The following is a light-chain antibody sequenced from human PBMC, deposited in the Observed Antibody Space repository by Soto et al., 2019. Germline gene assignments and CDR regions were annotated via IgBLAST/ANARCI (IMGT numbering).Light chain of an antibody. V-gene: IGKV3-20*01. CDR2: GAS. J-gene: IGKJ1*01. Sequence: EIVLTQSPGTLSLSPGERATLSCRASQSVSNSYLAWYQQKPGQAPRLLIYGASSRATGIPDRFSGSGSGTDIIITIRRLEPEDSVEYCRQQYGRSGTFGQGTKVDIK. CDR3: QQYGRSGT. CDR1: QSVSNSY.